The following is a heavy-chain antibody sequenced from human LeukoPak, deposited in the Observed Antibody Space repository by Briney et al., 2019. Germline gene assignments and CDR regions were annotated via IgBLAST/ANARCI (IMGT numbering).Heavy chain of an antibody. CDR3: ASSSGSYYYYGMDV. D-gene: IGHD1-26*01. V-gene: IGHV3-21*01. CDR2: ISSSSSYR. CDR1: GFTFSSYS. J-gene: IGHJ6*02. Sequence: PGGSLRLSCGASGFTFSSYSMNWVRQAPGKGLEWVASISSSSSYRHYGDSVKGRITISRDNAKNSLYLQMNSLRAEDTAVYYCASSSGSYYYYGMDVWGQGTTVTVSS.